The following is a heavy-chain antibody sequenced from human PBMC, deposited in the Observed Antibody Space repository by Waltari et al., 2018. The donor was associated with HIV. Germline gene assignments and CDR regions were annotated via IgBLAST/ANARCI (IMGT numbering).Heavy chain of an antibody. D-gene: IGHD5-18*01. J-gene: IGHJ5*02. V-gene: IGHV2-5*01. Sequence: QITLKESGPTVVTPPQTLTLTCTFSGFSLIPSGVGVSWIRPPPGTALAWVAPIYCSADKRYTPSLENRHTITKDTPKNQVVLTMTNMDPVDTATYYWANRRGGGYSYGVSGSWFDPWGQGSLVTVSS. CDR1: GFSLIPSGVG. CDR2: IYCSADK. CDR3: ANRRGGGYSYGVSGSWFDP.